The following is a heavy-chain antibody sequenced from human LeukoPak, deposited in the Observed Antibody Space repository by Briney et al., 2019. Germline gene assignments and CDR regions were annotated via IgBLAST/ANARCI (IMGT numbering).Heavy chain of an antibody. Sequence: GGSLRLSCAASGFTLSTYAMTWVRRARGKGVEWGSGIRDNGDTTYYADSVRGRFTISRDNSKNTVYLQMNNLRAEDTALYYCVKARGYSSSSSFDYWGQGTLVTVSS. D-gene: IGHD6-13*01. CDR1: GFTLSTYA. CDR2: IRDNGDTT. V-gene: IGHV3-23*01. J-gene: IGHJ4*02. CDR3: VKARGYSSSSSFDY.